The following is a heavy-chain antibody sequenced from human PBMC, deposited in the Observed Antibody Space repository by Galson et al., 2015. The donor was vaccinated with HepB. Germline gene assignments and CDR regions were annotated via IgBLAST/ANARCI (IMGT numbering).Heavy chain of an antibody. CDR1: GGTFSSYA. J-gene: IGHJ4*02. CDR3: ARALEEYSGSQVPFDY. CDR2: IIPIFGTA. Sequence: SVKVSCKASGGTFSSYAISWVRQAPGQGLEWMGGIIPIFGTANYAQKFQGRVTITADESTSTAYKELSSLRSEDTAVYYCARALEEYSGSQVPFDYWGQGTLVTVSS. V-gene: IGHV1-69*13. D-gene: IGHD5-12*01.